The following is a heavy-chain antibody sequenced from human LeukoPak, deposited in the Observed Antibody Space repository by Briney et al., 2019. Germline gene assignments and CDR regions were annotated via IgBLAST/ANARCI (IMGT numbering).Heavy chain of an antibody. CDR2: IYYSGST. V-gene: IGHV4-59*12. J-gene: IGHJ4*02. CDR3: ARDAHHNYGDYYFDY. Sequence: SETLSLTCTVSGGSISSYYWSWIRQPPGKGLERIGSIYYSGSTYYNPSLKSRVTISVDTSKNQFSLKLSSVTAADTAVYYCARDAHHNYGDYYFDYWGQGTLVTVSS. CDR1: GGSISSYY. D-gene: IGHD4-17*01.